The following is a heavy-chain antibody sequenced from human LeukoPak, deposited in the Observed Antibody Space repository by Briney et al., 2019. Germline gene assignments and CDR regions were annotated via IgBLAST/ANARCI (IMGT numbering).Heavy chain of an antibody. D-gene: IGHD3-22*01. CDR3: ARPSYDTSGYGYYYYYLDV. V-gene: IGHV3-30*02. CDR1: GFTFSSYG. CDR2: IRYDGSNK. J-gene: IGHJ6*03. Sequence: GSLRLSCAASGFTFSSYGMHWVRRAPRKGLVWVAFIRYDGSNKYYADSVKGRFTISRDNTKNSLYLQMNSLRAEDTAVYYCARPSYDTSGYGYYYYYLDVWGKGTTVTISS.